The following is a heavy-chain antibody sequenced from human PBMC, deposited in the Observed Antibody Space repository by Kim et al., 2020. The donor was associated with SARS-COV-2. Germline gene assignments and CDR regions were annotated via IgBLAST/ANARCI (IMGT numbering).Heavy chain of an antibody. CDR3: AGDDVRSSSYDY. J-gene: IGHJ4*02. Sequence: YYVDSVKGRFTISKDNAKNSLYLQMSSLRAEDTAVYYCAGDDVRSSSYDYWGQGTLVTVSS. V-gene: IGHV3-7*01. D-gene: IGHD6-6*01.